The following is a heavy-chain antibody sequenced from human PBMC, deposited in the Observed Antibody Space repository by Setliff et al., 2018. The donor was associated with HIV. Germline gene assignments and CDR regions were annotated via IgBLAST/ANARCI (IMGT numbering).Heavy chain of an antibody. CDR3: ARDYDDSSGYIFFPGLPDY. D-gene: IGHD3-22*01. CDR1: GYTFTGYY. Sequence: ASVKVSCKASGYTFTGYYMHWVRQAPGQGLEWMGWINPNNGGTNYAQKFQGRGTMTRDTSISTAYMELSRLRSDDTAVYYCARDYDDSSGYIFFPGLPDYWGQGTLVTVSS. V-gene: IGHV1-2*02. J-gene: IGHJ4*02. CDR2: INPNNGGT.